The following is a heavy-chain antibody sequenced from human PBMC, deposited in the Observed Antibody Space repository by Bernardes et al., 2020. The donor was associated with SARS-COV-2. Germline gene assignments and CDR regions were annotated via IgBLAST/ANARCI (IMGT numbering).Heavy chain of an antibody. CDR1: GFTFSVYA. CDR2: ISGSGANI. J-gene: IGHJ6*02. D-gene: IGHD2-15*01. Sequence: GGSLRLSCAASGFTFSVYAMSWVRQAPEKGLEWVSSISGSGANIYYADSVKGRFTISRDSSKNTLFLQMNSLRAEDTAIYYCTRRGDCASGGCNTAYYAMEVWGQGTTVTVSS. CDR3: TRRGDCASGGCNTAYYAMEV. V-gene: IGHV3-23*01.